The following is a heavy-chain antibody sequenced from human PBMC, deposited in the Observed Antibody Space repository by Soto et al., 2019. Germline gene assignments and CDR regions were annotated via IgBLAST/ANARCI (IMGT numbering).Heavy chain of an antibody. CDR3: ARAMAGISVYYYGMDV. D-gene: IGHD6-19*01. CDR1: GGTFSSYA. J-gene: IGHJ6*02. Sequence: VASVKVSCKASGGTFSSYAISWVRQAPGQGLEWMGGIIPIFGTANYAQKFQGRVTITADESTSTAYMELSSLRSEDTAVYYCARAMAGISVYYYGMDVWGQGTTVTVSS. V-gene: IGHV1-69*13. CDR2: IIPIFGTA.